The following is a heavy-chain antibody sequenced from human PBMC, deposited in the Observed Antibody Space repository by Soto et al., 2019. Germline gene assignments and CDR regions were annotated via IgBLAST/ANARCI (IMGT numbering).Heavy chain of an antibody. J-gene: IGHJ5*02. Sequence: QVQLVESGGGVVQPGRSLRLSYAASGLTFSSYSMHWVRQAPGKGLEWVAVISYDGTNKYYFDSVKGRFTISRDNAKNTLYLQMNSLRAEDTAVYYCATGWIQSSAWGQGTLVTVSS. CDR3: ATGWIQSSA. D-gene: IGHD5-18*01. V-gene: IGHV3-30-3*01. CDR2: ISYDGTNK. CDR1: GLTFSSYS.